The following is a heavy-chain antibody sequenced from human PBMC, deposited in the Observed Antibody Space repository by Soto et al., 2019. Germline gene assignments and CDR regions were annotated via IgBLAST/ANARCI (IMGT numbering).Heavy chain of an antibody. V-gene: IGHV2-5*02. D-gene: IGHD4-17*01. CDR2: IYWDDVK. CDR1: GFSLSTSGVG. CDR3: ARKGSGDYALDY. J-gene: IGHJ4*02. Sequence: QITLKESGPTLVKPTQTLTLTCTLSGFSLSTSGVGVGWIRQSPGKALEWLAVIYWDDVKHYSPSLERRLTITKDTSESEVVLTMTNMDPVDTATYYCARKGSGDYALDYWGQGMLVTVSS.